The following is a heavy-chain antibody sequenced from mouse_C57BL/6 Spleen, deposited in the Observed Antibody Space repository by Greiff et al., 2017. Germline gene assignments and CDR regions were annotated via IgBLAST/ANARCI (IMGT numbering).Heavy chain of an antibody. V-gene: IGHV5-16*02. J-gene: IGHJ4*01. Sequence: EVQLVESEGGLVQPGSSMKLSCTASGFTFSDYYMAWVRQVPEKGLEWVANINYDGSSTYYLDSLKSRFIISRDNAKNILYLQMSSLTSEDTATYYCARRSPYAMDYWGQGTSVTVSS. CDR1: GFTFSDYY. CDR3: ARRSPYAMDY. CDR2: INYDGSST.